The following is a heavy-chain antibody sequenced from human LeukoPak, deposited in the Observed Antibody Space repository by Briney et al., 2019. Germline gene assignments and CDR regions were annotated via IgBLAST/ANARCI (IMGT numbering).Heavy chain of an antibody. CDR1: GFTVSSNN. CDR3: ARVDGSGWYYFDY. CDR2: IYSGGST. D-gene: IGHD6-19*01. Sequence: GGSLRLSCAASGFTVSSNNMSWVRQAPGKGLEWVSVIYSGGSTYYADSVKGRFTISRDNSKNTLYLQMNSLRAEDTAVYYCARVDGSGWYYFDYWGQGTLVTVSS. J-gene: IGHJ4*02. V-gene: IGHV3-53*01.